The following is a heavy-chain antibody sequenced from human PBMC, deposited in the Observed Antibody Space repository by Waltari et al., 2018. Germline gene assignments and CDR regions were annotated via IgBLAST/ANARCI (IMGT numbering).Heavy chain of an antibody. V-gene: IGHV5-51*01. D-gene: IGHD2-15*01. CDR3: ARAVRVGGSYPDASDV. Sequence: EVQLVQSGAEVKKPGESLRISCKASGYNLANYWIAWVRQMPWKGLEWLGDFDPGDSDTRYCPSFQGQVTISADKSINTAYVQWSSLKASDTAMYYCARAVRVGGSYPDASDVWGQGTMVTVSS. CDR1: GYNLANYW. CDR2: FDPGDSDT. J-gene: IGHJ3*01.